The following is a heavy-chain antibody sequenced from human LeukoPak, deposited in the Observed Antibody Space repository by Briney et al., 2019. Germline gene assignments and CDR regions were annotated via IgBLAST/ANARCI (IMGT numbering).Heavy chain of an antibody. CDR1: GFTVSSNY. CDR2: LYGGGST. CDR3: ARSPGGEPTN. V-gene: IGHV3-53*01. J-gene: IGHJ4*02. D-gene: IGHD3-16*01. Sequence: SGGSLRLSCAASGFTVSSNYMSWVRQAPGKGLEWVSVLYGGGSTYYADSVKGRFTISRDNSKNTLYLQMNSLRAEDTAVYYCARSPGGEPTNGGKGPLATVSS.